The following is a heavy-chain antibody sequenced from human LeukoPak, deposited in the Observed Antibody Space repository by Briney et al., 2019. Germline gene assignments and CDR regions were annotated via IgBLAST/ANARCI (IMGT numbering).Heavy chain of an antibody. CDR2: IYYSGST. J-gene: IGHJ6*02. V-gene: IGHV4-59*01. Sequence: PSETLSLTCTVSGGSISSYYWSWIRQPPGKGLEWIGYIYYSGSTNYNPSLKSRVTISVDTSKNQFSLKLSSVTAADTAVYYCARVPGSSADYYYGMDVWGQGTTVTVSS. CDR1: GGSISSYY. CDR3: ARVPGSSADYYYGMDV. D-gene: IGHD3-10*01.